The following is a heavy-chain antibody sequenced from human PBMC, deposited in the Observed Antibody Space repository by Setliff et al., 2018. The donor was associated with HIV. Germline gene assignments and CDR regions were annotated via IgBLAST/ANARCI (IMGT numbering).Heavy chain of an antibody. J-gene: IGHJ3*02. Sequence: PSETLSLTCTVSGGSINNYCCSWIRQPPGKGLEWIGYFCYTGSTNYDPSLQSRVTISLDTSKDQFSLKLSSVTAADTALYYCARSDNFYSGSAGSNNVGLDCFDIWGQGTMVTVSS. CDR3: ARSDNFYSGSAGSNNVGLDCFDI. CDR1: GGSINNYC. CDR2: FCYTGST. D-gene: IGHD3-10*01. V-gene: IGHV4-59*01.